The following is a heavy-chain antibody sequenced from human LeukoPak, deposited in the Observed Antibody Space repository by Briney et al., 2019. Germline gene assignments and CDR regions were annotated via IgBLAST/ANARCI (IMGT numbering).Heavy chain of an antibody. CDR2: ISASGGGT. D-gene: IGHD2-2*01. J-gene: IGHJ4*02. CDR1: AFTFSSYA. CDR3: AKGRSTSWKASYYFDF. V-gene: IGHV3-23*01. Sequence: PGGSLRRSCEASAFTFSSYAMTWVRQAPGKGLEWVSVISASGGGTSYADSVKGRFTISRDNSKNTLFLQLNSLRVEDTAVYYCAKGRSTSWKASYYFDFWGQGTLVTVSS.